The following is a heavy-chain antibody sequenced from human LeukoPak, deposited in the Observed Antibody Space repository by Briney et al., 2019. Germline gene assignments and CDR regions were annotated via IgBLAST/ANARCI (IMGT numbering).Heavy chain of an antibody. CDR3: AKDHQPPRAYSSSPDRRPFDY. V-gene: IGHV3-30*02. Sequence: GGSLRLSCAASGFTFSSYGMHWVRQAPGKGLEWVAFIRYDGSNKYYADSVKGRFTISRDNSKNTLYLQMNSLRAEDTAVYYCAKDHQPPRAYSSSPDRRPFDYWGQGTLVTVSS. D-gene: IGHD6-6*01. J-gene: IGHJ4*02. CDR1: GFTFSSYG. CDR2: IRYDGSNK.